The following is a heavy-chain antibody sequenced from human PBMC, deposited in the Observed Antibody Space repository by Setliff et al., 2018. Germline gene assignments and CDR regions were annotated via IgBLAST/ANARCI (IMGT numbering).Heavy chain of an antibody. CDR3: ARGEHIVSGDFYHYIDV. CDR2: INPNAGNI. CDR1: GYTFTAYY. J-gene: IGHJ6*03. V-gene: IGHV1-2*02. D-gene: IGHD2-15*01. Sequence: GASVKVSCKASGYTFTAYYIHWVRRAPGQGLEWMGWINPNAGNINYIQKFQGRVTMTRDTSISTAYMELRRLKSDDTAVYYCARGEHIVSGDFYHYIDVWGKGTTVTVS.